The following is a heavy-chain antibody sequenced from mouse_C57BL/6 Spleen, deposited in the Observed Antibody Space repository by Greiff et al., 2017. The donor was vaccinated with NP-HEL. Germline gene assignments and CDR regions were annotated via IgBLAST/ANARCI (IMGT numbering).Heavy chain of an antibody. CDR1: GYAFSSSW. D-gene: IGHD2-5*01. CDR2: IYPGDGDT. V-gene: IGHV1-82*01. CDR3: ARHSNYDVSYYAMDY. Sequence: QVQLQQSGPELVKPGASVKISCKASGYAFSSSWMNWVKQRPGKGLEWIGRIYPGDGDTNYNGKFKGKATLTADKSSSTAYMQLSSLTSEDSAVYFCARHSNYDVSYYAMDYWGQGTSVTVSS. J-gene: IGHJ4*01.